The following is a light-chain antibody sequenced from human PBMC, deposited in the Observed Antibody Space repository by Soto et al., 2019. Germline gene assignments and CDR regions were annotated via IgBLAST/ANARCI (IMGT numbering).Light chain of an antibody. CDR2: YAS. J-gene: IGKJ3*01. CDR3: QQYDKWPRT. V-gene: IGKV3-15*01. Sequence: EIVMTQSPSTLSASPGERATISCRASQSVSNNLAWYQQKPGQAPKLLIYYASNMANDIPASFSGSRSGTEFTLTITSLQSEDFAVYYCQQYDKWPRTFGPGTKVDI. CDR1: QSVSNN.